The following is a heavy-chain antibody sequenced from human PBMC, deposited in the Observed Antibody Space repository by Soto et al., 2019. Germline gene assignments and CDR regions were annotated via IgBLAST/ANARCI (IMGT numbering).Heavy chain of an antibody. D-gene: IGHD3-22*01. CDR3: AKDSSGYPYYYYYYGMDV. V-gene: IGHV3-23*01. CDR2: ISGSGGST. J-gene: IGHJ6*02. Sequence: GGSLRLSCAASGFTFSSYAMSWVRQAPGKGLEWVSAISGSGGSTYYADSVKGRFTISRDNSKNTLYLQMNSLRAEDTAVYYCAKDSSGYPYYYYYYGMDVWGQGTTVTVSS. CDR1: GFTFSSYA.